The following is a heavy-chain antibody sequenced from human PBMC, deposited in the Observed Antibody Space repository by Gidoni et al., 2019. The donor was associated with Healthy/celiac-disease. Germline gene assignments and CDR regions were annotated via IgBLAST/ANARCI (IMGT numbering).Heavy chain of an antibody. CDR3: ARDRYCSSTSCYDYYYYGMDV. J-gene: IGHJ6*02. D-gene: IGHD2-2*01. CDR2: INWNGGST. CDR1: GFPFDDSG. Sequence: EVQLVESGGGVVRPGGSLRPSCAASGFPFDDSGMRWGRQAPGKGLEWVSGINWNGGSTGYADSVKGRFTISRDNAKNSLYLQMNSLRAEDTALYYCARDRYCSSTSCYDYYYYGMDVWGQGTTVTVS. V-gene: IGHV3-20*04.